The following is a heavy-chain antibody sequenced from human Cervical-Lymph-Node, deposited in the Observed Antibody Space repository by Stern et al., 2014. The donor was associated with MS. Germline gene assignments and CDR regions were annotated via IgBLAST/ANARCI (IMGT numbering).Heavy chain of an antibody. Sequence: QMQLVQSGAEVTRPGASVKVSCKASGDTFTSHYMHWVRQAPGQGLAWMGIIKPSGDGTTYAQKFQGRLTMTRDTSTSTVYMELSSLTSEDTAVYYCTRPLAGTTLLFDSWGQGTLVTVSS. V-gene: IGHV1-46*03. CDR2: IKPSGDGT. CDR1: GDTFTSHY. D-gene: IGHD1-1*01. CDR3: TRPLAGTTLLFDS. J-gene: IGHJ4*02.